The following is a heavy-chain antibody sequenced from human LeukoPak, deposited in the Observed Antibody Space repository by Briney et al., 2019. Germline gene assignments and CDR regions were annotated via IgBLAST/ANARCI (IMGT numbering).Heavy chain of an antibody. CDR3: ARQGGYSGYDSNFDY. Sequence: GESLKISCKGSGYSFTSYWIGWVRQMPGKGLGWMGIIYPGDSDTRYSPSFQGQVTISADKSISTAYLQWSSLKASDTAMYYCARQGGYSGYDSNFDYWGQGTLVTVSS. CDR2: IYPGDSDT. D-gene: IGHD5-12*01. J-gene: IGHJ4*02. V-gene: IGHV5-51*01. CDR1: GYSFTSYW.